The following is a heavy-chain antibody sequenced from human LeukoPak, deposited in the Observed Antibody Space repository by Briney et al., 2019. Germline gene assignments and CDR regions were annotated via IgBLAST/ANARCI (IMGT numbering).Heavy chain of an antibody. CDR1: GFSFSSYG. J-gene: IGHJ4*02. D-gene: IGHD3-16*01. Sequence: PGGSLRLSCVASGFSFSSYGMLWVRQAPGMGLEWVAIISYDGNNAYYADSVKGRFTISRDNSKNTLYLQMNSLKTEDTAVYYCTTDPYDSEWVVMDYWGQGTLVTVSS. CDR3: TTDPYDSEWVVMDY. V-gene: IGHV3-30*03. CDR2: ISYDGNNA.